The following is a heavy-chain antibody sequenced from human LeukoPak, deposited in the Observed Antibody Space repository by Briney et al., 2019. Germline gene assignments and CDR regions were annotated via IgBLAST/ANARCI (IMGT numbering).Heavy chain of an antibody. Sequence: GGSLRLSCAASGFTFSSYWMSWVRQAPGKGPEWVANIKQDGSEKYYVDSVKGRFTISRDNAKNSLYLQMNSLRAEDTAVYYCARGWAYYDSSGYYHYWGQGTLVTVSS. J-gene: IGHJ4*02. CDR3: ARGWAYYDSSGYYHY. CDR2: IKQDGSEK. CDR1: GFTFSSYW. V-gene: IGHV3-7*03. D-gene: IGHD3-22*01.